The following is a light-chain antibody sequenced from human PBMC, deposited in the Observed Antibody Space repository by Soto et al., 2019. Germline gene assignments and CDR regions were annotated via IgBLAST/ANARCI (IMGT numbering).Light chain of an antibody. CDR3: QQYNNWPPFT. CDR2: GAS. CDR1: QSVSSN. V-gene: IGKV3-15*01. J-gene: IGKJ3*01. Sequence: EIVMTQSPATPSVSPGEGATLSCRASQSVSSNLAWYQQKPGQAPRLLIYGASTRATGIPARFSGSGSGTEFTLTISSLQSEDFAVYYCQQYNNWPPFTFGPWTKVDIK.